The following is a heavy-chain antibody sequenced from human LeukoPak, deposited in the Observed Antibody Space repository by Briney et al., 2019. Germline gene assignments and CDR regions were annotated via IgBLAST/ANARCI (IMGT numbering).Heavy chain of an antibody. CDR2: INHSGST. V-gene: IGHV4-34*01. D-gene: IGHD2-15*01. J-gene: IGHJ4*02. CDR1: GGSFSGYY. CDR3: ASLVDPNFDY. Sequence: SETLSLTCAVYGGSFSGYYWSWIRQPPGKGLEWIGEINHSGSTNYNPSLKSRVTISVDTSKNQFSLKLSSVTAADTAVYYCASLVDPNFDYWGQGTLVTVSS.